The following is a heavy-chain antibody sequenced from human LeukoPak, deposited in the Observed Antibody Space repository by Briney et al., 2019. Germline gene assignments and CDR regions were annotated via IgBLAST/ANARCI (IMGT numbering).Heavy chain of an antibody. Sequence: GGSLRLSCAASGFTFSTYWMYWVRQAPGKGLVWVSRIKSDGSSTSYADSVKGRFTISRDNAKNSLYLQMNSLRAEDTAVYYCARDRLYSGSYDAFDIWGQGTMVTVSS. D-gene: IGHD1-26*01. CDR1: GFTFSTYW. V-gene: IGHV3-74*01. J-gene: IGHJ3*02. CDR3: ARDRLYSGSYDAFDI. CDR2: IKSDGSST.